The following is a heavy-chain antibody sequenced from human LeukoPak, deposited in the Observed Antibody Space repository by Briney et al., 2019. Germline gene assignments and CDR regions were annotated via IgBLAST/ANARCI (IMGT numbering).Heavy chain of an antibody. CDR3: AKDRPYYYDSSGYIDY. Sequence: PGGSLRLSCAASGFTFSDYYMSWIRQAPGKGLEWVSYISSSGSTIYYADSVKGRFTISSDNSKNTLYLQMNSLRAEDTAVYYCAKDRPYYYDSSGYIDYWGQGTLVTVSS. CDR1: GFTFSDYY. D-gene: IGHD3-22*01. CDR2: ISSSGSTI. J-gene: IGHJ4*02. V-gene: IGHV3-11*01.